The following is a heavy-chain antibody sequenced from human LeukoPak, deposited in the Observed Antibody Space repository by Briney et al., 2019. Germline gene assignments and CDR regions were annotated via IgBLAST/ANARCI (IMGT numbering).Heavy chain of an antibody. V-gene: IGHV3-48*03. CDR2: ISSSGSTI. Sequence: PGGSLTLSCAASGFTFSSYEMNWVRQAPGKGLEWVSYISSSGSTIYYADSVKGRFTFSRDNAKNSLYLQMNSLRAEDTAVYYCARDGGLFYFDYWGQGTLVTVSS. CDR3: ARDGGLFYFDY. D-gene: IGHD6-25*01. J-gene: IGHJ4*02. CDR1: GFTFSSYE.